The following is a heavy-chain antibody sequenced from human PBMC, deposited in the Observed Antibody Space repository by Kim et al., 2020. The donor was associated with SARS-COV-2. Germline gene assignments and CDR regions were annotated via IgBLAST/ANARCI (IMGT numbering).Heavy chain of an antibody. D-gene: IGHD3-9*01. J-gene: IGHJ6*02. CDR3: ARVDFDWLLYYSYGMDV. V-gene: IGHV3-21*01. Sequence: VNGRFTIARDNAKNSLFLQMNSLRAEDTAVYYCARVDFDWLLYYSYGMDVWGQGTTVTVSS.